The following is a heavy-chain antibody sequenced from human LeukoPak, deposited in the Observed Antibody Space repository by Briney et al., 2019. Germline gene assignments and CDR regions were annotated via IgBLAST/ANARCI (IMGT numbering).Heavy chain of an antibody. CDR1: GYTFTSYA. V-gene: IGHV7-4-1*02. J-gene: IGHJ4*02. CDR3: AKEDHSGSYYYFDY. CDR2: INTNTGNP. D-gene: IGHD1-26*01. Sequence: ASVKVSCKASGYTFTSYAMNWVRQAPGQGLEWMGWINTNTGNPTYAQGLTGRFVFSLDTSVSTAYLQISSLKAEDTAVYYCAKEDHSGSYYYFDYWGQGTLVTVSS.